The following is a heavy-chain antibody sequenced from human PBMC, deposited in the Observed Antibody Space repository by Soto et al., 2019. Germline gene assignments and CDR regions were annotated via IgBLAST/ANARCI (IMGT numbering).Heavy chain of an antibody. CDR2: INSDGSST. J-gene: IGHJ6*02. CDR3: ARSMWWSGMDV. Sequence: EVQLVESGGGLVQPGGSLRLTCAASGFTFSSYWMHWVRQAPGKGLVWVSRINSDGSSTSYADSVKGRFTISRDNGKNTLYLQMNSLRAEDTAVYYCARSMWWSGMDVWGQGTTVTVSS. CDR1: GFTFSSYW. V-gene: IGHV3-74*01. D-gene: IGHD2-21*01.